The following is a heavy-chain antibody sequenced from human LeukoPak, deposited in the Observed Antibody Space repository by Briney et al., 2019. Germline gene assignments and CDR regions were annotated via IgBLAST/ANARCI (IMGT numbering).Heavy chain of an antibody. J-gene: IGHJ3*02. V-gene: IGHV3-48*02. D-gene: IGHD6-19*01. CDR2: ISSSSSSI. CDR1: GFTSISYS. CDR3: ARDRCSSGWFGAFDI. Sequence: PGGSLRLSCAASGFTSISYSMNWVRQAPGKGLEWVSYISSSSSSIKYADSVEGRFTISRDNAKNSLYLQMNSLRDEDTAVYYCARDRCSSGWFGAFDIWGQGTVVTVSS.